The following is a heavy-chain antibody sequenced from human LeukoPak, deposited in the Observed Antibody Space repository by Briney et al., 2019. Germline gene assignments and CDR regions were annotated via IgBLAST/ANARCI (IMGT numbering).Heavy chain of an antibody. CDR2: VYYSGTT. CDR1: GGSISYYY. CDR3: VREDPQTRVPEGMDV. V-gene: IGHV4-59*01. D-gene: IGHD4/OR15-4a*01. Sequence: MASETLSLTCTVSGGSISYYYWSWIRQSPGKGLEWIGYVYYSGTTNYNPSLKSRVTISVDTSKNQFSLQLRSVTAADTAVYYCVREDPQTRVPEGMDVWGQGTTVTVSS. J-gene: IGHJ6*02.